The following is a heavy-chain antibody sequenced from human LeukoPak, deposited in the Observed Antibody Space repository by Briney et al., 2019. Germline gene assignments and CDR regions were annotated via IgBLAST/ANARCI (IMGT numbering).Heavy chain of an antibody. CDR1: GFALNDYG. Sequence: GGSLRLSCTASGFALNDYGTHWVRQAPGKGLEWVAVISYDGSNKYYADSVKGRFTISRDNSKNTLYLQMNSLRAEDTAVYYCAKDSEQWLAYYFDYWGQGTLVTVSS. CDR2: ISYDGSNK. D-gene: IGHD6-19*01. CDR3: AKDSEQWLAYYFDY. J-gene: IGHJ4*02. V-gene: IGHV3-30*18.